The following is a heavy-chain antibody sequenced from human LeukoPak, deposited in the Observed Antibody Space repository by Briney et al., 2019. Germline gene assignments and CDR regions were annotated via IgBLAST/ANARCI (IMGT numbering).Heavy chain of an antibody. V-gene: IGHV3-23*01. CDR1: GFTFSSYA. CDR2: ISGSGGST. CDR3: AREVGSWYDY. J-gene: IGHJ4*02. D-gene: IGHD6-13*01. Sequence: GGSLRLSCAASGFTFSSYAMSWVRQAPGKGLEWVSTISGSGGSTYYADSVRGRFTISRDNSKNALHLQMNSLRDEDTAVYYCAREVGSWYDYWGQGTLVTVSS.